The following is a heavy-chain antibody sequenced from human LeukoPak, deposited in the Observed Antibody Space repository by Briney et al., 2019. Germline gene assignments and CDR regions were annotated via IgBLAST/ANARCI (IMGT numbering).Heavy chain of an antibody. V-gene: IGHV4-30-2*01. CDR1: GGSISSGGYS. Sequence: ASQTLSLTCTVSGGSISSGGYSWSWIRQPPGKGLEWIGYIYHSGSTYYNPSLKSRVTISVDRSKNQFSLKLSPVTAADTAVYYCARVRGVTTFDYWGQGTLVTVSS. D-gene: IGHD2-21*02. CDR3: ARVRGVTTFDY. CDR2: IYHSGST. J-gene: IGHJ4*02.